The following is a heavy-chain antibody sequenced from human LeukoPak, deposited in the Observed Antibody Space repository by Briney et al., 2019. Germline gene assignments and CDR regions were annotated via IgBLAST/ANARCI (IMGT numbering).Heavy chain of an antibody. CDR2: IYYSGST. CDR1: GGSISSYY. D-gene: IGHD6-13*01. Sequence: PSETPSLSCTVSGGSISSYYWSWIRQPPGKGLEWIGYIYYSGSTNYNPSLKSRVTISVDTSMNQFSLKLSSVTAADTAVYYCARLELAAAGTLDYWGQGTLVTVSS. J-gene: IGHJ4*02. V-gene: IGHV4-59*01. CDR3: ARLELAAAGTLDY.